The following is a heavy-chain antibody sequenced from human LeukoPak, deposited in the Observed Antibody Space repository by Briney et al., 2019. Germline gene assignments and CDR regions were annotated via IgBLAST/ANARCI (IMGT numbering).Heavy chain of an antibody. V-gene: IGHV4-59*12. Sequence: PSETLSLTCTVSGGSISSYYWSWIRQPPGKGLEWIGYIYYSGSTNYNPSLKSRVTISVDTSKNQFSLKLSSVTAADTAVYYCARGVKTTLVGGGYDFSVYYGMDVWGQGTTVTVSS. D-gene: IGHD5-12*01. CDR1: GGSISSYY. CDR3: ARGVKTTLVGGGYDFSVYYGMDV. J-gene: IGHJ6*02. CDR2: IYYSGST.